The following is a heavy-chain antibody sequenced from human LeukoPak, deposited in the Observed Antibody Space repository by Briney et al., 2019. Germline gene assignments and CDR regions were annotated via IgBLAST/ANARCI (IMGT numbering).Heavy chain of an antibody. D-gene: IGHD4-17*01. V-gene: IGHV4-59*01. J-gene: IGHJ4*02. CDR1: GGSISGSY. CDR2: MYNSGST. CDR3: ARGIESYGDYGY. Sequence: SETLSLTCTVSGGSISGSYWSWVRQPPGKGLEWIAYMYNSGSTNYNPSLRSRVTISIDTSKNQFSLKLSSLTAADTAIYYCARGIESYGDYGYWGQGILVTVSS.